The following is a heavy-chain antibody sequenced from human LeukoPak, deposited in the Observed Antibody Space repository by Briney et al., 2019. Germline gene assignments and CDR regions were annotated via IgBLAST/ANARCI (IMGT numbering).Heavy chain of an antibody. CDR1: GGSFSPYY. CDR2: INHSGST. CDR3: ARGGFFVGGDCYVDY. D-gene: IGHD2-21*02. V-gene: IGHV4-34*01. J-gene: IGHJ4*02. Sequence: SETLSLTCAVYGGSFSPYYWSWIRQPPGKGREWIGEINHSGSTNYNPSLKSRVTISVDTSKNQFSLRLSYVPAADKAAYYCARGGFFVGGDCYVDYGGQGTLVT.